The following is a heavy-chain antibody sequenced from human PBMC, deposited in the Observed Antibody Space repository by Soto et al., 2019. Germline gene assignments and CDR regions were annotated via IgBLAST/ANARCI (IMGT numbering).Heavy chain of an antibody. J-gene: IGHJ4*02. D-gene: IGHD4-17*01. V-gene: IGHV3-23*01. CDR1: GFTFSSYA. Sequence: EVQLLESGGGLVQPGGSLRLSCAASGFTFSSYAMSWVRQAPGKGLEWVSAISGSGGSTYYADSVKGRFTISRDNSKNTLYLQVNSLRAEDTAVYYCAKDRSSFYYGDYGPYFDYWGQGTLVTVSS. CDR2: ISGSGGST. CDR3: AKDRSSFYYGDYGPYFDY.